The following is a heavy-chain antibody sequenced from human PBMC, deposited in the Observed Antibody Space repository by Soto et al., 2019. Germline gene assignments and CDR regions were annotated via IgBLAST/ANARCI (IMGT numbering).Heavy chain of an antibody. V-gene: IGHV3-15*01. CDR2: IKSKTDGGTT. CDR1: GFTFSNAW. CDR3: TTDPKDYYDSSGYYIGDAFDI. D-gene: IGHD3-22*01. J-gene: IGHJ3*02. Sequence: GGSLRLSCAASGFTFSNAWMSWVRQAPGKGLEWVGRIKSKTDGGTTDYAAPVKGRFTISRDDSKNTLYLQMNSLKTEDTAVYYCTTDPKDYYDSSGYYIGDAFDIWGQGTMVTVSS.